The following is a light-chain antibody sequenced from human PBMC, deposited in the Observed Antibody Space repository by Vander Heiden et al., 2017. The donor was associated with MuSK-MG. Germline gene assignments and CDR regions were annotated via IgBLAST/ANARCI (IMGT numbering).Light chain of an antibody. CDR1: SSDVGGYNN. CDR2: DVS. J-gene: IGLJ2*01. V-gene: IGLV2-14*01. CDR3: SSYTSSSTVV. Sequence: QSALTQPASLSRSPGQSTTTSCTGTSSDVGGYNNVAWYQQHPSKAPNLMIYDVSSRPSGVSNRFSGSKSGNTAALTISGLQAEDEADYYCSSYTSSSTVVFGGGTKLTVL.